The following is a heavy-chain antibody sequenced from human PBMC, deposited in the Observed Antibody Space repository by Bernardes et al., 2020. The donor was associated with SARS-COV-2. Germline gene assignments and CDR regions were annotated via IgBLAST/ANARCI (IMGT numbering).Heavy chain of an antibody. J-gene: IGHJ4*02. V-gene: IGHV3-23*01. CDR1: GFTFSRTF. CDR2: ISGTDETT. CDR3: ATSRQVTMIVVVSPYYFDY. Sequence: GGSLRVSCATSGFTFSRTFMNWVRQAPGKGLEWVSVISGTDETTHYADSVKGRFTISRDNSKNTLYLQMNSLRAEDTAVYYCATSRQVTMIVVVSPYYFDYWGQGTLVTVSS. D-gene: IGHD3-22*01.